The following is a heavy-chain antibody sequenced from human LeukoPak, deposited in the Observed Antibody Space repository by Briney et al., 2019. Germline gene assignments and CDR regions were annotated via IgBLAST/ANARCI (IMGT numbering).Heavy chain of an antibody. D-gene: IGHD6-13*01. V-gene: IGHV4-30-2*01. Sequence: SETLSLTCTVSGGSISSGGYYWSWIRQPPGKGLEWIGYIYHSGSTYYNPSLKSRVTISVDRSKNQFSLKLSSVTAADTAVYYCARVKGAAAGTVWGQGTLVTVSS. CDR2: IYHSGST. CDR1: GGSISSGGYY. J-gene: IGHJ4*02. CDR3: ARVKGAAAGTV.